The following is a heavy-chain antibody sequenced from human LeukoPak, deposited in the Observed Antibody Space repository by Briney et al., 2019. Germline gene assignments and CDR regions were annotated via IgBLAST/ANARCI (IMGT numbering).Heavy chain of an antibody. CDR1: GYSFTSYW. J-gene: IGHJ5*02. CDR3: ARVKTYYDILTGSNWFDP. Sequence: GESLKISCKGSGYSFTSYWIGWVRQMPGKGLEWMGIIYPGDSDTRYSPSFQGQVTISADKSISTAYLQWSSLKASDTAMYYCARVKTYYDILTGSNWFDPWGQGTLVTVSS. CDR2: IYPGDSDT. D-gene: IGHD3-9*01. V-gene: IGHV5-51*01.